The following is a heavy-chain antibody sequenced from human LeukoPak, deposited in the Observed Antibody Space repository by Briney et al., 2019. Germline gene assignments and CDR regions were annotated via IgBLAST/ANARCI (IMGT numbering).Heavy chain of an antibody. CDR3: ARRRFGEFHDY. CDR1: GGSISSYY. J-gene: IGHJ4*02. CDR2: IYYSGST. D-gene: IGHD3-10*01. V-gene: IGHV4-59*01. Sequence: PSETLSLTCTVSGGSISSYYWSWIRQPPRKGLEWIGYIYYSGSTNYNPSLKSRVTISVVTSKNQFSLKLSSVTAADTAVYYCARRRFGEFHDYWGQGTLVTVSS.